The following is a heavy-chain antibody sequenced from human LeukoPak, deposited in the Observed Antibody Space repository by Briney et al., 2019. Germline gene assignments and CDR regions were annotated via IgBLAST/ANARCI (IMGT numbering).Heavy chain of an antibody. CDR1: GFTFSSYE. D-gene: IGHD2-21*02. CDR3: ARVAGEGDSSYYYHRDV. Sequence: GGSLRLSCAASGFTFSSYEMIWVRQAPGKGLEWISYIDTSGTIIHYGDSVRGRFTISRDNAKNSLFLQMNSLRAEDTAVYYCARVAGEGDSSYYYHRDVWGKGTTVTISS. V-gene: IGHV3-48*03. CDR2: IDTSGTII. J-gene: IGHJ6*03.